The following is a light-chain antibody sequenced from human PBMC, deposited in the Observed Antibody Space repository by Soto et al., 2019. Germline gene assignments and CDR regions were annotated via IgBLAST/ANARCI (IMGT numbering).Light chain of an antibody. V-gene: IGLV2-8*01. CDR3: SAYAGFNNLL. CDR1: SGDIGAFKY. J-gene: IGLJ2*01. Sequence: QSALTQPPSASGSPGESVTMSCTGSSGDIGAFKYVSWFQQFPGKAPKLIIYEVTERPSGVPGRFSGSKSDNTASLTVSGLPPDDEATYFCSAYAGFNNLLFGGGTRLTVL. CDR2: EVT.